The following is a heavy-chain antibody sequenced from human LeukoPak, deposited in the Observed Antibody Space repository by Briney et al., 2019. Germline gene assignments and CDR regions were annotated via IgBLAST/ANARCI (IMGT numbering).Heavy chain of an antibody. CDR3: AXXXXXXXXXXXAQSSSLDY. J-gene: IGHJ4*02. CDR1: GGSFSGYC. CDR2: IDHSGST. Sequence: PSETLSLTCAVHGGSFSGYCWSWIRQLPGKGLEWIGEIDHSGSTNYNPSLKSRVTISVDTSKNQFSLKLSSVTAADTAVYYCAXXXXXXXXXXXAQSSSLDYWGQGTLVTVSS. V-gene: IGHV4-34*01. D-gene: IGHD6-6*01.